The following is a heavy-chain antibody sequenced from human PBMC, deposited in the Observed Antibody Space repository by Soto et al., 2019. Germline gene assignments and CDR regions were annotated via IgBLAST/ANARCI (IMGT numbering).Heavy chain of an antibody. D-gene: IGHD3-3*01. CDR1: GYTFTSYG. CDR2: INAANGDT. CDR3: ARGEGYDFWRRSWGWFDP. V-gene: IGHV1-3*01. J-gene: IGHJ5*02. Sequence: ASVKVSCKASGYTFTSYGIHWVRQAPGQRLEWMGWINAANGDTKYSPKFQGRVTITRDTSTSTAYMELRSLRSDDTAVYYCARGEGYDFWRRSWGWFDPWGQGTLVTVSS.